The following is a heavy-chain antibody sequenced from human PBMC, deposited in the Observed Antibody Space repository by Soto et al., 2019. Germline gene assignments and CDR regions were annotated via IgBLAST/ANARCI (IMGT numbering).Heavy chain of an antibody. CDR3: ARLEADYGDHLATCFDY. Sequence: EVPLVQSGAEVKKPGESLKISCKGSGYSFTSYWIGWVRQMPGKGLEWLGIIYPGDSDTRYSPSFQGQVTISADKSISTAYLQWSSLKASDTAMYYCARLEADYGDHLATCFDYWGQGTLVTVSS. V-gene: IGHV5-51*01. D-gene: IGHD4-17*01. CDR2: IYPGDSDT. CDR1: GYSFTSYW. J-gene: IGHJ4*02.